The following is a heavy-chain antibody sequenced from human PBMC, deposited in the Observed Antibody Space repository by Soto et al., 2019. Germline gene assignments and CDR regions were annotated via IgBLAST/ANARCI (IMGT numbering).Heavy chain of an antibody. Sequence: QVQLVQSGAEVKKPGSSVKVSCKASGGTFSSYAISWVRQAPGQGLEWMGGIIPIFGTANYAQKIQGRVTITADESTSTGYMELSIRRSEDTAVYYCARMSDDSSSYEAFDIWGQGTMVTVSS. CDR1: GGTFSSYA. D-gene: IGHD3-22*01. CDR3: ARMSDDSSSYEAFDI. CDR2: IIPIFGTA. J-gene: IGHJ3*02. V-gene: IGHV1-69*12.